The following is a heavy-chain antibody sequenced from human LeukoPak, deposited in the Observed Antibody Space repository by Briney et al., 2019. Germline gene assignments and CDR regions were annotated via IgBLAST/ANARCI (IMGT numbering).Heavy chain of an antibody. CDR3: ARDIGSVTGTTDS. V-gene: IGHV3-21*01. J-gene: IGHJ4*02. D-gene: IGHD1-7*01. CDR1: GFNFSIFA. CDR2: ISSSATYI. Sequence: GGSLRLSCAASGFNFSIFAMSWVRQAPGKGLGWVSSISSSATYIYYADSVKGRFTISRDNAKTSLYLEMNSLRAEDTALYYCARDIGSVTGTTDSWGQGSLVIVSS.